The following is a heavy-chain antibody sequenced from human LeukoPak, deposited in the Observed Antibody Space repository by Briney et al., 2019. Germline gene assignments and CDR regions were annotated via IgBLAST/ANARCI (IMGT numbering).Heavy chain of an antibody. V-gene: IGHV4-30-2*01. J-gene: IGHJ3*02. D-gene: IGHD3-9*01. Sequence: SETLSLTCTVSGGSISSGGYYWSWLRQPPGKGLEWIGYIYHSGGTYYNPSLKSRVTISVDRSKNQFSLKLSSVTAADTAVYYCARVHGAYDILTGSVFDIWGQGTMVTVSS. CDR2: IYHSGGT. CDR3: ARVHGAYDILTGSVFDI. CDR1: GGSISSGGYY.